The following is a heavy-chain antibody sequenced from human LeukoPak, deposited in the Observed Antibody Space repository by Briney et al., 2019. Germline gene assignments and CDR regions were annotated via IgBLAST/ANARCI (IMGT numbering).Heavy chain of an antibody. CDR1: GYTFTSYG. J-gene: IGHJ4*02. CDR2: ISAYNGNT. V-gene: IGHV1-18*01. D-gene: IGHD6-19*01. Sequence: RASVKVSCKASGYTFTSYGISWVRQAPGQGLEWMGWISAYNGNTNYAQKLQGRVTMTTDTSTSTAYMELRSLRSDDTAAHYCARDRRLAFDYWGQGTLVTVSS. CDR3: ARDRRLAFDY.